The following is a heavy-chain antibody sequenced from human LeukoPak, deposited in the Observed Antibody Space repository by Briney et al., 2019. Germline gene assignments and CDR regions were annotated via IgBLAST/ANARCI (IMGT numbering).Heavy chain of an antibody. V-gene: IGHV3-53*01. Sequence: PGGSLRLSCAASGFTVITNDMTWVRQAPGKGLEWVSVLYSDGNTKYADSVQGRFTVSRDNSKNTLYLEMNSLSPDDTAVYYCARGVEPLAANTLAYWGQGTLGTVSS. D-gene: IGHD1-14*01. J-gene: IGHJ4*02. CDR2: LYSDGNT. CDR3: ARGVEPLAANTLAY. CDR1: GFTVITND.